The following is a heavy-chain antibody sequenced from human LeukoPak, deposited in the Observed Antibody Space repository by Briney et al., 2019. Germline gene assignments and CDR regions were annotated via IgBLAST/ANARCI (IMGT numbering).Heavy chain of an antibody. Sequence: SETLSLTCTVSGYSISSGYYWSWIRQPPGKGLEWIGYIYYSGSTNYNPSLKSRVTISVDTSKNQFSLKLSSVTAADTAVYYCARDLNGDFWSGYYTGAFDIWGQGTMVTVSS. CDR1: GYSISSGYY. CDR3: ARDLNGDFWSGYYTGAFDI. CDR2: IYYSGST. J-gene: IGHJ3*02. V-gene: IGHV4-61*01. D-gene: IGHD3-3*01.